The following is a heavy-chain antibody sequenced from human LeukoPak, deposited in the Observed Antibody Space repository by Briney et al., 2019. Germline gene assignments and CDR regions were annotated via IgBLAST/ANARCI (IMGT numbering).Heavy chain of an antibody. CDR3: ARDMGDYDFYFNY. V-gene: IGHV1-69*13. CDR1: GGTFSSYA. Sequence: AASVKVSCKASGGTFSSYAISWVRQAPGQGLEWMGGIIPIFGTANYAQKFQGRVTFTADESTSTAYMELSSLRSEDTAVYYCARDMGDYDFYFNYWGQGTLVTVSS. D-gene: IGHD3-3*01. CDR2: IIPIFGTA. J-gene: IGHJ4*02.